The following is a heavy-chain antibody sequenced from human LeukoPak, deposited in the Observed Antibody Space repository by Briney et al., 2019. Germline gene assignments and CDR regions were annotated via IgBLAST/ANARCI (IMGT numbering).Heavy chain of an antibody. CDR2: IYYGGST. CDR3: ARDGGNFDIDY. Sequence: PSETLSLTCTVSGGSISSSGYYWGWVRQPPGKGLEWIGSIYYGGSTYYIPSLKSRITISLDTSKSQFSLKLSSVTAADTAVYYCARDGGNFDIDYWGQGTLVTVSS. CDR1: GGSISSSGYY. D-gene: IGHD4-23*01. J-gene: IGHJ4*02. V-gene: IGHV4-39*07.